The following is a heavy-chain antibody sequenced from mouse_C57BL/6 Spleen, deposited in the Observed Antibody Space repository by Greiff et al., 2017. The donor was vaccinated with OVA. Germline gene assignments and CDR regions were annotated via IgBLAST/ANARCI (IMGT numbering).Heavy chain of an antibody. CDR1: GYAFSSSW. CDR2: IYPGDGDT. D-gene: IGHD1-1*01. V-gene: IGHV1-82*01. Sequence: QVQLKESGPELVKPGASVKISCKASGYAFSSSWMNWVKQRPGKGLEWIGRIYPGDGDTNYNGKFKGKATLTADKSSSTAYMQLSSLTSEDSAVYFCARICYYGSSPYAMDYWGQGTSVTVSS. CDR3: ARICYYGSSPYAMDY. J-gene: IGHJ4*01.